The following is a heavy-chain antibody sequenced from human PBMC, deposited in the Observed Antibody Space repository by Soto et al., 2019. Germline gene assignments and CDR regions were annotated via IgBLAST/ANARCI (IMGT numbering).Heavy chain of an antibody. J-gene: IGHJ4*02. V-gene: IGHV1-3*01. CDR2: INAGKGIT. D-gene: IGHD3-3*01. CDR3: ARFTIFGVERAN. CDR1: GYPFISYA. Sequence: XSVKVSFTTSGYPFISYAIHLVRQAPGQRLEWMGWINAGKGITKYSQKFQDRVTFTMDTSANTAYMEVTSLRSEDTAVYYCARFTIFGVERANWGQGTLVTVSS.